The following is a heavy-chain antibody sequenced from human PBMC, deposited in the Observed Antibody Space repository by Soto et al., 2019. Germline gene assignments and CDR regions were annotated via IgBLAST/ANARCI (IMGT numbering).Heavy chain of an antibody. V-gene: IGHV1-18*01. D-gene: IGHD2-15*01. CDR1: GYTFISYG. CDR2: ISAYNGNT. J-gene: IGHJ3*02. CDR3: ARGGGGDIVVVVAATSLGAFDI. Sequence: ASVKVSCKASGYTFISYGISWVRQAPGQGLEWMGWISAYNGNTNYAQKFQGRVTMSTDTSTSTAYMELRSLRSEDTAVYYCARGGGGDIVVVVAATSLGAFDIWGQGTMVTVSS.